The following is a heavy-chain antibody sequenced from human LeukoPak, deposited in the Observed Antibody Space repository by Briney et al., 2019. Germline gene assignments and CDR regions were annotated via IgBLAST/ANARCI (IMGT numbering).Heavy chain of an antibody. Sequence: SETLSLTCTVSGGSISSYYWSWIRQPPGKGLEWIGYIYYSGSTNYNPSLKSRVTISVDTSKNQFSLKLSSVTAADTAVYYCARHNPMTTVTTEDYYFDYWGQGTLVTVSS. CDR1: GGSISSYY. D-gene: IGHD4-17*01. J-gene: IGHJ4*02. CDR3: ARHNPMTTVTTEDYYFDY. V-gene: IGHV4-59*08. CDR2: IYYSGST.